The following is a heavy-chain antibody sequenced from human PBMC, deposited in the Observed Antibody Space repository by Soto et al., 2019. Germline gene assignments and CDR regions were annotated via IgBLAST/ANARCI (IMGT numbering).Heavy chain of an antibody. CDR2: ISYDGSNK. Sequence: GGSLRLSCAASGFTFSSYGMHWVRQAPGKGLEWVAVISYDGSNKYYADSVKGRFTISRDNSKNTLYLQMNSLRAEDTAVYYCAREILGYCSSTSCYSYYYGMDVWGQGTTVTVSS. CDR1: GFTFSSYG. V-gene: IGHV3-30*03. J-gene: IGHJ6*02. D-gene: IGHD2-2*02. CDR3: AREILGYCSSTSCYSYYYGMDV.